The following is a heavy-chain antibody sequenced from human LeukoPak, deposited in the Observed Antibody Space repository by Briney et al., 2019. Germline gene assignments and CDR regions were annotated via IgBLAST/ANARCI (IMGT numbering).Heavy chain of an antibody. D-gene: IGHD2-15*01. CDR1: GGSISSYY. J-gene: IGHJ5*02. CDR2: IYYSGST. V-gene: IGHV4-59*01. Sequence: SETLSLTCTVSGGSISSYYWSWIRQPPGKGLEWIGCIYYSGSTNYNPSLKSRVTISIDTSKNQFSLKLSSVTAADTAVYYCARGGNCGGGSCYSDRGWFDPWGQGTLVTVSS. CDR3: ARGGNCGGGSCYSDRGWFDP.